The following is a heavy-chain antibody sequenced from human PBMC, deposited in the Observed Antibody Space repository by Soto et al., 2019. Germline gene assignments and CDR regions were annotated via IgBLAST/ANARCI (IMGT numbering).Heavy chain of an antibody. J-gene: IGHJ4*02. CDR3: SSARGSSWYFDC. CDR2: ISGSGSSI. Sequence: PGGSLRLSCAASGFTFRSYSMNWVRQAPGKGLEWVSSISGSGSSIYYADSVKGRFTISRDNAKNSLYLQMNSLRAEDTAVYYCSSARGSSWYFDCWGQGALGTVAS. V-gene: IGHV3-21*01. CDR1: GFTFRSYS. D-gene: IGHD6-13*01.